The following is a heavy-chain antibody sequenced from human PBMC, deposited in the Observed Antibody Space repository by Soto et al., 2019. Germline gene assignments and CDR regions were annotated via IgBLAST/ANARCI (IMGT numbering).Heavy chain of an antibody. V-gene: IGHV3-11*01. Sequence: GGSLRLSCAASGFTFSDYYMSWIRQAPGKELEWVSYISSSGSTIYYADSVKGRFTISRDNAKNSLYLQMNSLRAEDTAVYYCARDALSIAARRVDYWGQGTLVTVSS. CDR3: ARDALSIAARRVDY. CDR1: GFTFSDYY. D-gene: IGHD6-6*01. J-gene: IGHJ4*02. CDR2: ISSSGSTI.